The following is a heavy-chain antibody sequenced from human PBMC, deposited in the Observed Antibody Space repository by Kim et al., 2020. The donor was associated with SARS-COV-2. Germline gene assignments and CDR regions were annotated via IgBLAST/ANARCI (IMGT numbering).Heavy chain of an antibody. CDR3: ARDMQGGYDLKLYYYYGMDV. CDR1: GFTFSSYG. V-gene: IGHV3-33*01. D-gene: IGHD5-12*01. CDR2: IWYDGSNK. J-gene: IGHJ6*02. Sequence: GGSLRLSCAASGFTFSSYGMHWVRQAPGKGLEWVAVIWYDGSNKYYADSVKGRFTISRDNSKNTLYLQMNSLRAEDTAVYYCARDMQGGYDLKLYYYYGMDVWGQGTTVTVSS.